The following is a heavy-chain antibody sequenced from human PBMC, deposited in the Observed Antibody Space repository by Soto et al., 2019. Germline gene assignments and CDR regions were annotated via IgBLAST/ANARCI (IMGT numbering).Heavy chain of an antibody. CDR3: ERVDRSGWTPKFFDH. Sequence: SATLSLTCAVYGGSFRGYYWSWIRQPPGKGLEWIGEINHSGSTNYNPSLKSRVTISVDTSKNQFSLKLNSVTAADTALYYCERVDRSGWTPKFFDHWGQGSLVTVSS. J-gene: IGHJ4*02. CDR1: GGSFRGYY. CDR2: INHSGST. V-gene: IGHV4-34*01. D-gene: IGHD6-19*01.